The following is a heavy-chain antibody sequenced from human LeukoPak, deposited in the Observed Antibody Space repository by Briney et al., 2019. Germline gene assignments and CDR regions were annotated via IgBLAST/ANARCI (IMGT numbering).Heavy chain of an antibody. J-gene: IGHJ6*02. D-gene: IGHD4-17*01. CDR2: IYYSGST. CDR1: GGSISSGDYY. CDR3: ARDTVTTFGYYYGMDV. V-gene: IGHV4-30-4*01. Sequence: SETLSLTCTVSGGSISSGDYYWSWIRQPPGTGLEWIGYIYYSGSTYYNPSLKSRVNISVDTSKNQFSLKLSSVTAADTAVYYCARDTVTTFGYYYGMDVWGQGTTVTVSS.